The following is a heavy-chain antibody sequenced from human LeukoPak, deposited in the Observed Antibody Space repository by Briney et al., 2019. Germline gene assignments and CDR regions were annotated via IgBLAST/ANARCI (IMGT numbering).Heavy chain of an antibody. CDR3: ARDHYHKIHSVMVTAPDY. Sequence: ASVKVSCKASGYTFTSYYMHWVRQAPGEGLEWMGIINPTGGSTSYAQKFQGRVTMTKDTSTSTVYMELSSLRSEDTAVYYCARDHYHKIHSVMVTAPDYWGQGTLVIVSS. D-gene: IGHD2-21*02. V-gene: IGHV1-46*01. J-gene: IGHJ4*02. CDR1: GYTFTSYY. CDR2: INPTGGST.